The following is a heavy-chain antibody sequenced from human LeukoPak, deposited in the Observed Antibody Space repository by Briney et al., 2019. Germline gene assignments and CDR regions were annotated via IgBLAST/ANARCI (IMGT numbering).Heavy chain of an antibody. Sequence: SETLSLTCSVSGDSVSRSDSCWGRIRQLPGKGLEWIGTIYYGGRTYYSPSLKSRVTMSVDPSNNQFSLNLKSVTAADTAVYYCARRRYYDGSGYLEWGQGTLLSVSS. CDR2: IYYGGRT. CDR3: ARRRYYDGSGYLE. V-gene: IGHV4-39*01. J-gene: IGHJ1*01. CDR1: GDSVSRSDSC. D-gene: IGHD3-22*01.